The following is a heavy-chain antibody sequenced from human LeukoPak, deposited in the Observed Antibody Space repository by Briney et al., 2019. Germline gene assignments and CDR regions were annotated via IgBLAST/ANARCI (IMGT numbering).Heavy chain of an antibody. V-gene: IGHV3-30*02. CDR2: TRYDGSNK. J-gene: IGHJ4*02. Sequence: GGSLRLSCAASGFTFSSYGMHWVRQAPGKGLEWVAFTRYDGSNKYYADSVKGRFTISRDNAMDRLYLQMNSLRADDTAVYYCAKDRVDGSGSQFDSWGQGSLVIVSS. D-gene: IGHD3-10*01. CDR3: AKDRVDGSGSQFDS. CDR1: GFTFSSYG.